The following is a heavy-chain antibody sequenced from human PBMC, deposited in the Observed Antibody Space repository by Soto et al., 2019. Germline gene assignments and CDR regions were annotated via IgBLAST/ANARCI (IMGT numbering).Heavy chain of an antibody. CDR3: VKDLTGDKCPCMDV. Sequence: EVQLLESGGGLVQPGGSLRLSCAASGFTFSTYAMSWVRQAPGGGPEWVSTFSGNAGRTSGRTYYADSVQGRFTISRDDSKNTLYLQMNSLRAEDTALYYCVKDLTGDKCPCMDVWGQGTTVTVSS. D-gene: IGHD3-9*01. CDR1: GFTFSTYA. V-gene: IGHV3-23*01. CDR2: FSGNAGRTSGRT. J-gene: IGHJ6*02.